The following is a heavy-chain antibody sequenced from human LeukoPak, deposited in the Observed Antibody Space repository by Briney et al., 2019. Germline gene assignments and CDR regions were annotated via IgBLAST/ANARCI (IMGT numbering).Heavy chain of an antibody. CDR3: ARAVAAARGVNYFDY. V-gene: IGHV3-13*01. CDR2: IGTTGGT. J-gene: IGHJ4*02. Sequence: PGGSLRLSCAASGFTFSRYDMHWVRHVTGKYLEWVSAIGTTGGTYYPGSVKGRFTISRENATNSLYLKMNSLRAGDTALYYCARAVAAARGVNYFDYWGQGTLVTVSS. CDR1: GFTFSRYD. D-gene: IGHD3-10*01.